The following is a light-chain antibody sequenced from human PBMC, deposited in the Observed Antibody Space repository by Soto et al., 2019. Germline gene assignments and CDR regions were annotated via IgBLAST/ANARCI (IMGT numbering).Light chain of an antibody. Sequence: QSVLTQPPSVSGAPGQRVTISCTGNSSNIGGGYDVNWYQQHPGKVPKLMIYEVTNRPSGVSNRFSGSKSGSTASLTISGLQAEDEADYYCSSYTSSNTLVFGTGTKVTVL. CDR3: SSYTSSNTLV. J-gene: IGLJ1*01. V-gene: IGLV2-14*01. CDR1: SSNIGGGYD. CDR2: EVT.